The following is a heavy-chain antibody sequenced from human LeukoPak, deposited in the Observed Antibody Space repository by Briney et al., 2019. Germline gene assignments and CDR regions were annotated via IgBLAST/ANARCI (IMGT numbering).Heavy chain of an antibody. Sequence: PGGSLRLSCAASGFTFSTYWMSWVRQAPGKGLEWVANIKQDGSEKYYVDSVKGRSTISRDNAKNSLFLQMNSLRGEDTAVYYCAREVVAAIGSFDYWGQGTLVTVSS. D-gene: IGHD2-15*01. J-gene: IGHJ4*02. CDR1: GFTFSTYW. V-gene: IGHV3-7*01. CDR2: IKQDGSEK. CDR3: AREVVAAIGSFDY.